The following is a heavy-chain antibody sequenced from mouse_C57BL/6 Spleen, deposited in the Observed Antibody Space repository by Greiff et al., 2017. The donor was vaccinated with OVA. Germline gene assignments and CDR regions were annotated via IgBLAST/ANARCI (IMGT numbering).Heavy chain of an antibody. D-gene: IGHD1-1*01. CDR2: IDPENGDT. CDR3: TTGITTEGDYFDY. Sequence: EVQLQQSGAELVRTGASVKLSCTASGFKIKDDYMHWVKQRPEQGLEWIGWIDPENGDTEYASKFQGKATITADTSSNTAYLQLSSLTSEDTAVYYCTTGITTEGDYFDYWGQGTTLTVSS. CDR1: GFKIKDDY. J-gene: IGHJ2*01. V-gene: IGHV14-4*01.